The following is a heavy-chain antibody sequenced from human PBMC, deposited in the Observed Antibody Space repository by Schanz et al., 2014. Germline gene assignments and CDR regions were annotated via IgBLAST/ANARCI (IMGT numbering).Heavy chain of an antibody. CDR2: ISPSSGGT. D-gene: IGHD6-13*01. Sequence: QVQLVQSGAEVKKPGASVKVSCKASGYTFTNHYLHWVRQAPGQGLEWMGRISPSSGGTNYAQNFQGRVTMTKDTSINTVYMELSRLTSDDTALYYCARDGHSSIWDSYYFYGMDVWGQGTTVTVSS. J-gene: IGHJ6*02. CDR3: ARDGHSSIWDSYYFYGMDV. V-gene: IGHV1-2*06. CDR1: GYTFTNHY.